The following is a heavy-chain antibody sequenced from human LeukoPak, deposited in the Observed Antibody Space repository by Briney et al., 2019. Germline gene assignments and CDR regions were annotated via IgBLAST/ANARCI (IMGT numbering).Heavy chain of an antibody. V-gene: IGHV5-51*01. Sequence: GESLKISCKGSGYSFTSYWIGWVRQMPGKGLEWMGIIYPGDSDTRYSPSFQGQVTISADKSISTAYLQWSSLKASDTAMYYCASSMPYYGSGSYSWGFDYWGQGTLVTVSS. CDR3: ASSMPYYGSGSYSWGFDY. CDR1: GYSFTSYW. D-gene: IGHD3-10*01. CDR2: IYPGDSDT. J-gene: IGHJ4*02.